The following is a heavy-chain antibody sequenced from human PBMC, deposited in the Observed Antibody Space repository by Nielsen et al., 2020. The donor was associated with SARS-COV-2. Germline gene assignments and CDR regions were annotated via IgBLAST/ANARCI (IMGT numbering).Heavy chain of an antibody. CDR1: GYSFTSYW. CDR2: IYPGDSDT. D-gene: IGHD6-13*01. CDR3: ARRVVAAAGTSYYYYGMDV. J-gene: IGHJ6*02. Sequence: GESLKISCKGSGYSFTSYWIGWVRQMPGKGLEWMGIIYPGDSDTRYSPSFQGQVTISADKSISTAYLQWSSLKASDTAMYYCARRVVAAAGTSYYYYGMDVWGQGTTVTVSS. V-gene: IGHV5-51*01.